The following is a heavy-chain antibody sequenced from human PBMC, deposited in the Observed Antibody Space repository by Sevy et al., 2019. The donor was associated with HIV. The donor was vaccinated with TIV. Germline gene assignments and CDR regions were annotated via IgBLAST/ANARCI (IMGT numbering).Heavy chain of an antibody. Sequence: SCAASGFSLTTSDMHWVRQAPGKGLEWVAYVRNDGSNKYYADSVRDRFTISRDSPKNTLYLQMNSLRDEDTAIYYCARGRKTTEEWLEELDYYYGLDVWGQGTTVTVSS. D-gene: IGHD2-8*01. V-gene: IGHV3-30*02. CDR1: GFSLTTSD. CDR3: ARGRKTTEEWLEELDYYYGLDV. CDR2: VRNDGSNK. J-gene: IGHJ6*02.